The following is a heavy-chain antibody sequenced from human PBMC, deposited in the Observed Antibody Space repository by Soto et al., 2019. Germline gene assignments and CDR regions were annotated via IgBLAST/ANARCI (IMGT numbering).Heavy chain of an antibody. Sequence: QITLKESGPTLVKPTQTLTLTCTFSGFSLTTDRVGVGWIRQPPGEALKWLAVIYWEDSKTSRPFLESRLTITKDTSKNPVALTMTNMDSLDTATYYCAHAYGGRSLYWGQGTLVTVSS. V-gene: IGHV2-5*02. CDR3: AHAYGGRSLY. J-gene: IGHJ4*02. CDR2: IYWEDSK. CDR1: GFSLTTDRVG. D-gene: IGHD1-26*01.